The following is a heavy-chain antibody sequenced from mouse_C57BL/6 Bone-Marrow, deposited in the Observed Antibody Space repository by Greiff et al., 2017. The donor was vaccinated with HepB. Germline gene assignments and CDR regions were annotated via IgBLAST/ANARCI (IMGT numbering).Heavy chain of an antibody. J-gene: IGHJ4*01. CDR2: IHPNSGST. Sequence: VQLKQPGAELVKPGASVKLSCKASGYTFTSYWMHWVKQRPGQGLEWIGMIHPNSGSTNYNEKFKSKATLTVDKSSSTAYMQLSSLTSEDSAVYYCARYYGSSPYAMDYWGQGTSVTVSS. D-gene: IGHD1-1*01. V-gene: IGHV1-64*01. CDR3: ARYYGSSPYAMDY. CDR1: GYTFTSYW.